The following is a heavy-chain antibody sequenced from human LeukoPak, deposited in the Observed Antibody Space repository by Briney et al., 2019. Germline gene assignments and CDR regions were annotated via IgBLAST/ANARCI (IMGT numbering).Heavy chain of an antibody. J-gene: IGHJ6*02. CDR3: ARELYYDFWSGYNFDAYGMDV. Sequence: PGGSLRLSCAASGFTFSSYSMNWVRQAPGKGLEWVSSISSSSSYIYYADSVKGRFTISRDNAKNSLYLQMNSLRAEDTAVYYCARELYYDFWSGYNFDAYGMDVWGQGTTVTVSS. CDR2: ISSSSSYI. CDR1: GFTFSSYS. V-gene: IGHV3-21*01. D-gene: IGHD3-3*01.